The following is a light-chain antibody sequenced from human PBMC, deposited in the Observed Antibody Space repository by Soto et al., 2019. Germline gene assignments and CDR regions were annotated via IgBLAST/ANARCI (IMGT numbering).Light chain of an antibody. J-gene: IGLJ3*02. CDR1: RCNIAINY. V-gene: IGLV6-57*01. Sequence: NFMLTQPPSVSESPGKTVSISCTRRRCNIAINYVQWYQQRPGSSPTTLIYEDNHRPSGVTDRFSGSIDSSSNSASLTISGLKTEDEADYYCQAYESSNHVLVFGGGTKLTVL. CDR2: EDN. CDR3: QAYESSNHVLV.